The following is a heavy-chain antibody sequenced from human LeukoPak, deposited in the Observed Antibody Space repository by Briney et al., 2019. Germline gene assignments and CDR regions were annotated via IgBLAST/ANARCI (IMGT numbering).Heavy chain of an antibody. CDR2: INQDGSEN. Sequence: PGGSLRLSCAASGFTFSDFWMGWVRHAPGKGLEWVANINQDGSENYYVDSVKGRFTISRDNAKNSLYLQMNSLRAEDTAVYYCTKGRSNHYWGQGTLVTVST. J-gene: IGHJ4*02. CDR3: TKGRSNHY. CDR1: GFTFSDFW. D-gene: IGHD3-10*01. V-gene: IGHV3-7*01.